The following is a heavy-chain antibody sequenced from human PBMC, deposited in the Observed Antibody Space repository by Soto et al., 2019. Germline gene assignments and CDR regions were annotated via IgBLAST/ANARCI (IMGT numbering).Heavy chain of an antibody. CDR3: ARFPYYYDRSGYGDAFDI. V-gene: IGHV3-33*01. J-gene: IGHJ3*02. CDR2: IWYDGSNK. CDR1: GFTFSSYG. D-gene: IGHD3-22*01. Sequence: QVQLVESGGGVVQPGRSLRLSCAASGFTFSSYGMHWVRQAPGKGLEWVAVIWYDGSNKYYADSVKGRFTISRDNSKNTLYLQMNSLRAEDTAGYYCARFPYYYDRSGYGDAFDIWGQGTMVTVSS.